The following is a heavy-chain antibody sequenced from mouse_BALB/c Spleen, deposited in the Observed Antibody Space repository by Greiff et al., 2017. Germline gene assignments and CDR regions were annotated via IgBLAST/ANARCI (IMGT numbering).Heavy chain of an antibody. D-gene: IGHD1-1*02. V-gene: IGHV7-3*02. Sequence: DVMLVESGGGLVQPGGSLRLSCATSGFTFTDYYMSWVRQPPGKALEWLGFIRNKANGYTTEYSASVKGRFTISRDNSQSILYLQMNTLRAEDSATYYCARDRGGNLWLAYWGQGTLVTVSA. CDR1: GFTFTDYY. CDR2: IRNKANGYTT. J-gene: IGHJ3*01. CDR3: ARDRGGNLWLAY.